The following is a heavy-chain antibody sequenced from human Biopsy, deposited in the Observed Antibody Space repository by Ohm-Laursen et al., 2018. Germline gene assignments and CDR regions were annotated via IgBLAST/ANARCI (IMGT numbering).Heavy chain of an antibody. CDR1: GYSFTSDY. J-gene: IGHJ4*02. CDR2: INPRGSTT. CDR3: ARIPGWYGDLYYFDY. Sequence: ASESASHQPSGYSFTSDYTHWVRHAAGHGLEWLGLINPRGSTTSYPQIFHGRVTMTRNTSKSTVYMELSSLRSADTSVYFRARIPGWYGDLYYFDYWGQGPLVTVSS. V-gene: IGHV1-46*01. D-gene: IGHD6-19*01.